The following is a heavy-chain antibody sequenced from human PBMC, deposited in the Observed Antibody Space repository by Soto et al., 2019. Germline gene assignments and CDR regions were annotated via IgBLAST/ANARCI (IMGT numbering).Heavy chain of an antibody. Sequence: ASVKGSCKASGYTFTRYDVSWVRQATGQGLEWMGRIDPSDSYTNYSPSFQGHVTISADKSISTAYLQWSSLKASDTAMYYCARFPRRGAAGYGMDVWGQGTTVTVSS. V-gene: IGHV5-10-1*01. CDR3: ARFPRRGAAGYGMDV. CDR1: GYTFTRYD. CDR2: IDPSDSYT. J-gene: IGHJ6*02. D-gene: IGHD6-13*01.